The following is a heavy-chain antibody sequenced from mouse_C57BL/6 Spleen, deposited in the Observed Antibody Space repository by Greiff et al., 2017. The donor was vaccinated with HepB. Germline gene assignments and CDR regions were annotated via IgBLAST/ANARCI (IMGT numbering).Heavy chain of an antibody. D-gene: IGHD1-1*01. V-gene: IGHV5-4*03. CDR2: ISDGGSYT. J-gene: IGHJ3*01. CDR1: GFTFSSYA. Sequence: EVKLVDSGGGLVKPGGSLKLSCAASGFTFSSYAMSWVRQTPEKRLEWVATISDGGSYTYYPDNVKGRFTISRDNAKNNLYLQMSHLKSEDTAMYYCARGPFYYYGSRDWFAYWGQGTLVTVSA. CDR3: ARGPFYYYGSRDWFAY.